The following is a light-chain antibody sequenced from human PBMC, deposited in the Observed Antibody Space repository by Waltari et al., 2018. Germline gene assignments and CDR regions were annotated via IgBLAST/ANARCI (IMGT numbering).Light chain of an antibody. V-gene: IGLV3-27*01. Sequence: SYELTQPSSVSVSPGQTARITCSGDLLAKKFTRWFQQKPGQAPLLLITKDSDRPPGIPERFSGSNSGTTVTLTISGAQPGDEADYYCYSAPDNSGVFGGGTKLIVL. CDR2: KDS. J-gene: IGLJ3*02. CDR3: YSAPDNSGV. CDR1: LLAKKF.